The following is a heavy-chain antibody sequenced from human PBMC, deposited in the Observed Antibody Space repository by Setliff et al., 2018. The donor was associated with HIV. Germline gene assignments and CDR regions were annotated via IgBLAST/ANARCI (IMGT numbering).Heavy chain of an antibody. J-gene: IGHJ5*02. V-gene: IGHV1-8*01. Sequence: ASVKVSCKASGYTFTSCDINWVRQATGQGLEWMGWMNPNSGNTGYAQKFQGRVTMTRNTSISTAYMELSSLRSEDTAVYYCARGGASSKYLDPWGQGTLVTVSS. CDR3: ARGGASSKYLDP. D-gene: IGHD2-15*01. CDR1: GYTFTSCD. CDR2: MNPNSGNT.